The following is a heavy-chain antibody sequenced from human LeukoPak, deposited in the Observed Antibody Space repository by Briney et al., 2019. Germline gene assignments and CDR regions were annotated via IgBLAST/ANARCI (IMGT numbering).Heavy chain of an antibody. CDR2: ISGSGGST. V-gene: IGHV3-23*01. CDR3: ASAERRYYDFWSGSPGYFDY. J-gene: IGHJ4*02. D-gene: IGHD3-3*01. CDR1: GFTFSSYA. Sequence: GGSLRLSCAASGFTFSSYAMSWVRQAPGKGLEWVSAISGSGGSTYYADSVKGRFTISRDNAKNSLYLQMNSLRAEDTAVYYCASAERRYYDFWSGSPGYFDYWGQGTLVTVSS.